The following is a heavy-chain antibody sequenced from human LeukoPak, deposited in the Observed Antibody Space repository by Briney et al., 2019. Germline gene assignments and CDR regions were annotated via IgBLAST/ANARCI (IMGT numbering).Heavy chain of an antibody. J-gene: IGHJ4*02. CDR1: GFTFGSHA. D-gene: IGHD2-15*01. CDR2: IFGSGGSP. V-gene: IGHV3-23*01. CDR3: AKDAGHCSGGSCYRQDY. Sequence: GGSLRLSCEASGFTFGSHAMYWVRQAPGKGLEWVAGIFGSGGSPHYADPVKGRFTISRDNSRNTVYLQINSLRAEDTAVYYCAKDAGHCSGGSCYRQDYWGQGTLVTVSS.